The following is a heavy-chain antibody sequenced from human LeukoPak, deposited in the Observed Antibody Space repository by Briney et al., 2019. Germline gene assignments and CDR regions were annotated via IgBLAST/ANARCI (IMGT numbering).Heavy chain of an antibody. D-gene: IGHD6-13*01. Sequence: GASVKVSCKASGYTFTSYAMNWVRQAPGQGLEWMGWINTNTGNPTYAQGFTGRFVFSLDTSVSTAYLQISSLKAEDTAVYYCARDRESSSWYPAYYYYYGMDVWGQGTTVTVSS. CDR1: GYTFTSYA. CDR3: ARDRESSSWYPAYYYYYGMDV. V-gene: IGHV7-4-1*02. J-gene: IGHJ6*02. CDR2: INTNTGNP.